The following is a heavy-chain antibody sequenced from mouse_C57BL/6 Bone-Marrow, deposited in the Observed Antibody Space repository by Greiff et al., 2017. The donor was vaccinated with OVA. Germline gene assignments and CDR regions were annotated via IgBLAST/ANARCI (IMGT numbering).Heavy chain of an antibody. Sequence: EVKLVESGGGLVQPGGSMKLSCVASGFTFSNYWMNWVRQSPETGLEWVAQIRLKSDNYATHYAESVKGRFTISRDDSKSSVYLQMNNLRAEDTGIYYCTVYYGSSYAYWGQGTLVTVSA. CDR2: IRLKSDNYAT. D-gene: IGHD1-1*01. CDR1: GFTFSNYW. CDR3: TVYYGSSYAY. J-gene: IGHJ3*01. V-gene: IGHV6-3*01.